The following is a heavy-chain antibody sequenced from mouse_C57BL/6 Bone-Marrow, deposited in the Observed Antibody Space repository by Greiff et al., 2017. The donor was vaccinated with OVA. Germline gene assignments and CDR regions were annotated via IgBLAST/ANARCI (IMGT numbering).Heavy chain of an antibody. D-gene: IGHD2-4*01. CDR2: IYPGSGNT. J-gene: IGHJ2*01. CDR1: GYSFTSYY. Sequence: QVQLQQSGPELVKPGASVKISCKASGYSFTSYYIHWVKQRPGQGLEWIGWIYPGSGNTKYNEKFKDKATLTADTSSSTAYMQLSSLTSEDSAVYYCARGDYPYYFDYWGQGTTLTVSS. CDR3: ARGDYPYYFDY. V-gene: IGHV1-66*01.